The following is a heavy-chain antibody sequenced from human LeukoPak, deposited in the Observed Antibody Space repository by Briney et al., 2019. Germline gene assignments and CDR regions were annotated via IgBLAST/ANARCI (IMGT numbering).Heavy chain of an antibody. Sequence: GGSLRLSCAASGFTFSSYGMHWVRQAPGKGLEWVAFIRYDGSNKYYADSVKGRFSISRDNSKNTLYVQMNNLRPEDTSVYYCASRMGSWDDYWGQGTLVTVSS. J-gene: IGHJ4*02. CDR1: GFTFSSYG. D-gene: IGHD1-26*01. V-gene: IGHV3-30*02. CDR2: IRYDGSNK. CDR3: ASRMGSWDDY.